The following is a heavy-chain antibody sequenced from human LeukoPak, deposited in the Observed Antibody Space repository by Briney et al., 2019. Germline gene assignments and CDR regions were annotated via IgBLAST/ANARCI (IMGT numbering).Heavy chain of an antibody. CDR1: GGPISDYY. CDR3: ARGGQEFDH. D-gene: IGHD3-16*01. J-gene: IGHJ4*02. V-gene: IGHV4-59*01. CDR2: IYYSGST. Sequence: SETLPLTCTVSGGPISDYYWTWIRPPPGKGLEWIGYIYYSGSTKYNPSLKSRVTISVDTSKHQFSLNLRSVTAADTAVYYCARGGQEFDHWGRGTLVTVSS.